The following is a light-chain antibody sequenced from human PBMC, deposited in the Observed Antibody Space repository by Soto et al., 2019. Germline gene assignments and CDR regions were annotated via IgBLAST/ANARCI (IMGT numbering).Light chain of an antibody. CDR1: QSVSRY. J-gene: IGKJ4*01. CDR2: YAS. CDR3: EQRSDWPLT. Sequence: EIVLTQSPATLSLSPGERAILSCSASQSVSRYLACYQQKTGQAPRLLIYYASNRATAIPARLSGSGSGTDFTLTISSLEPEDFAVYYCEQRSDWPLTFGGGTKVEIK. V-gene: IGKV3-11*01.